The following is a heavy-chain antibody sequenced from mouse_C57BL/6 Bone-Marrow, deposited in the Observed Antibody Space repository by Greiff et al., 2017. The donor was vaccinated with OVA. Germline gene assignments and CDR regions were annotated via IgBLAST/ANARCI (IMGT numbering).Heavy chain of an antibody. J-gene: IGHJ3*01. CDR2: IDPSDSYT. CDR1: GYTFTSYW. V-gene: IGHV1-59*01. Sequence: VQLQQPGAELVRPGTSVKLSCKASGYTFTSYWMHWVKQRPGQGLEWIGVIDPSDSYTNYNQKFKGKATLTVDTSSSTAYMQLSSLTSEDSAVYYCARCLYYGSSSAWFAYWGQGTLVTVSA. D-gene: IGHD1-1*01. CDR3: ARCLYYGSSSAWFAY.